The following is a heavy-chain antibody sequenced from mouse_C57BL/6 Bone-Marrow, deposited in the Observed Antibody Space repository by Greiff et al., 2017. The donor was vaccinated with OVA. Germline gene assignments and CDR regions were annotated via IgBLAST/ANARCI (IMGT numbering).Heavy chain of an antibody. CDR3: ARGDCGKVGPAY. CDR2: INPSSGYP. CDR1: GYTFTSYT. D-gene: IGHD1-3*01. Sequence: VQLQQSGAELARPGASVKMSCKASGYTFTSYTMHWVKQRPGQGLEWIGYINPSSGYPKYNQKFKDKATLTADKSSSTAYMQLSSLTSEDSAVYYCARGDCGKVGPAYWGQGTLVTVSA. V-gene: IGHV1-4*01. J-gene: IGHJ3*01.